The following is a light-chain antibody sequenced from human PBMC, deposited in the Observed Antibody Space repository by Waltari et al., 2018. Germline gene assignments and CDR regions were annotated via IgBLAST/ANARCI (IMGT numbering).Light chain of an antibody. CDR2: AAS. Sequence: DIKMTQSPSSLSASVGDRVTITCRASQTISSYLAWYQQKPGKVPKLLIYAASSLESGVPSRFSGSGPGTEFTLTISSLQPEDFATYYCQQHNSHPRTFGQGTKVEIK. CDR3: QQHNSHPRT. V-gene: IGKV1-17*03. CDR1: QTISSY. J-gene: IGKJ1*01.